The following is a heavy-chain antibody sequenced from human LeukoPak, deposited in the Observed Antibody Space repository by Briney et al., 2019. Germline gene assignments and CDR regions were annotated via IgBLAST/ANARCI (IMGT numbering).Heavy chain of an antibody. CDR1: GFTFTSHP. CDR2: ISVSGSTT. V-gene: IGHV3-23*01. CDR3: ARVVSMVRGASSGMDV. D-gene: IGHD3-10*01. J-gene: IGHJ6*02. Sequence: GGSLRLSCATSGFTFTSHPMSWVRQAPGKGLEWVSSISVSGSTTTYADSVRGRFTISRDNAKNTLYLQMNSLRAEDTAVYYCARVVSMVRGASSGMDVWGQGTTVTVSS.